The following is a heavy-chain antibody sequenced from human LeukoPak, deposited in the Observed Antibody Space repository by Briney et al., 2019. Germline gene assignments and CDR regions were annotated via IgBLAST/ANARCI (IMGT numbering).Heavy chain of an antibody. J-gene: IGHJ3*01. CDR1: GGSVSSDGYY. V-gene: IGHV4-31*03. Sequence: SQTLSLTCTVSGGSVSSDGYYWVWIRQRPGKGLEWVGYIYYTGSSSYNPFLKSRLTIAVDTSKNQFSLKLSSVTAADTAVYYCARPLNSVHDTFDVWGQGTMVTVSS. CDR2: IYYTGSS. CDR3: ARPLNSVHDTFDV.